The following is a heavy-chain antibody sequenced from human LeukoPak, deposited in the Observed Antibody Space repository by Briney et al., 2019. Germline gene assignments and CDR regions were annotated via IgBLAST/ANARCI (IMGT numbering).Heavy chain of an antibody. V-gene: IGHV1-18*01. Sequence: GASVKVSCKASGYTFTNYGINWVRQAPGQGLEWMGWISTYNGDTNYAQKVQGRVTMTTDTSTSTAYIELSSLRSEDTAVYYCARDLEGYCSSTSCFDAFDIWGQGTMVTVSS. CDR3: ARDLEGYCSSTSCFDAFDI. CDR2: ISTYNGDT. J-gene: IGHJ3*02. CDR1: GYTFTNYG. D-gene: IGHD2-2*01.